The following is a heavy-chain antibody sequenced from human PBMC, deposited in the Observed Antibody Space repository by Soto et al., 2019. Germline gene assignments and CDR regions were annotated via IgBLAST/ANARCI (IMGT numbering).Heavy chain of an antibody. D-gene: IGHD6-19*01. V-gene: IGHV3-30*14. Sequence: GGSLRLSWAASGLTFFTHAMHWVRQAPGKGLEWVAVSSYHGGSEYYADSVRGRFSVSRANSKSTLYLQINNLRREDTPLYSCAREKSSQWLASFDFWGQGTLVTVSS. CDR3: AREKSSQWLASFDF. CDR2: SSYHGGSE. J-gene: IGHJ4*02. CDR1: GLTFFTHA.